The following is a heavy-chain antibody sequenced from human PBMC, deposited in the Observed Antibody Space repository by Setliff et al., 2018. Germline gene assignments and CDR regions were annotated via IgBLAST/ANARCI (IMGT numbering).Heavy chain of an antibody. D-gene: IGHD3-22*01. CDR1: GDSISSGYYY. CDR2: IYYSGIT. CDR3: ARESRYYDDNLGTLDY. V-gene: IGHV4-30-4*08. J-gene: IGHJ4*02. Sequence: SETLSLTCTVSGDSISSGYYYWSWIRQPPGKGLEWIGYIYYSGITYYNPSLKSRVSISVDTSKNQFSRKLSSVTAAATAVYYCARESRYYDDNLGTLDYCGQGTLVTVFS.